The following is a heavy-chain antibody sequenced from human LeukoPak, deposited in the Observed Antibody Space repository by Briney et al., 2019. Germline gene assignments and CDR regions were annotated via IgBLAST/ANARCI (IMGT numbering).Heavy chain of an antibody. J-gene: IGHJ4*02. CDR2: ISAFSGDT. V-gene: IGHV1-18*01. CDR3: ARDDNILSGAYYQAFDY. CDR1: GYTFSSYG. Sequence: ASVKVSCKASGYTFSSYGISWVRQAPGQGLEWMGWISAFSGDTKYPQNFQGRVSMTTDTSTTTAYMELRSLRSDDTAVYYCARDDNILSGAYYQAFDYWGQGTLVTVSS. D-gene: IGHD1-26*01.